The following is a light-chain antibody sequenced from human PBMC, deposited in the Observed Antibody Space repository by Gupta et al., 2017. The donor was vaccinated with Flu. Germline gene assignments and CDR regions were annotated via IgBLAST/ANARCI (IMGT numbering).Light chain of an antibody. CDR1: QDISNY. CDR3: QQDDNPPLT. Sequence: DIQVTHSPSALSASVGNRDTITCQASQDISNYLNWYQQKPGKAPKLLIYDASNLETGVPSRFSGSGSGTDFTFTISSLQAEDIATYYCQQDDNPPLTFGGGTKVEIK. J-gene: IGKJ4*01. V-gene: IGKV1-33*01. CDR2: DAS.